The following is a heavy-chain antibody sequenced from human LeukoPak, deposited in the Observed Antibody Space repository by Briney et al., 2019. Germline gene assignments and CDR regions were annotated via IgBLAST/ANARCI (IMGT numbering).Heavy chain of an antibody. CDR2: ISYDGSNK. CDR3: ARDINGYYYDSHGYYPTDL. D-gene: IGHD3-22*01. V-gene: IGHV3-30*04. CDR1: GFTFSSYA. J-gene: IGHJ5*02. Sequence: GGSLRLSCAASGFTFSSYAMHWVRQAPGKGLEWVAVISYDGSNKYYADSVKGRFTISRDNSKNTLYLQMNSLRADDTAVYYCARDINGYYYDSHGYYPTDLWGQGTLVTVSS.